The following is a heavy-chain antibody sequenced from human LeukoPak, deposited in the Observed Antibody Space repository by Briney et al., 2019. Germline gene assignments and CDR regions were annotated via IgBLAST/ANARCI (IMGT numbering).Heavy chain of an antibody. D-gene: IGHD5-18*01. J-gene: IGHJ4*02. CDR3: AKNLLPSNTDMITAFDS. CDR2: IWFDGSNK. V-gene: IGHV3-33*06. Sequence: PGRSLRLSCAASGFRFSGYGMHWVRQAPGKGLEWVALIWFDGSNKYYRDSVKGRFTISRGTSKNTIYLQMSSLRPDDTAVYYCAKNLLPSNTDMITAFDSWGQGTLVTVSS. CDR1: GFRFSGYG.